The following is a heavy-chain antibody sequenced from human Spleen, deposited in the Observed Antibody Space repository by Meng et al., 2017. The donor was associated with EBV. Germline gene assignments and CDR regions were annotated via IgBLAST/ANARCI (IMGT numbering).Heavy chain of an antibody. CDR1: GAFITCGDW. V-gene: IGHV4-4*02. CDR2: IHHSGGT. J-gene: IGHJ4*02. D-gene: IGHD2-15*01. CDR3: ARAGYHRPASEY. Sequence: GAGPGLVGPSGTLSLAFAVSGAFITCGDWWSWVHQSPGKGLEWIGEIHHSGGTSYNPSLKSRVTISLDMSKDQFSLRLSSVTAADTAVYYCARAGYHRPASEYWGQGTLVTVSS.